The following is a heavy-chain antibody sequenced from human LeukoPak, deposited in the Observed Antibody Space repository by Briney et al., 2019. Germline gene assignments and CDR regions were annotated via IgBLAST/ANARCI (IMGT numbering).Heavy chain of an antibody. CDR3: ARDSYGYYYYYYYYMDV. CDR1: GGSFSGYY. D-gene: IGHD5-18*01. CDR2: INHSGST. V-gene: IGHV4-34*01. Sequence: SETLSLTCAVYGGSFSGYYWSWIRQPPGKGLEWIGEINHSGSTNYNPSLKSRVTISVDTSKNQFSLKLSSVTAADTAVYYCARDSYGYYYYYYYYMDVWGKGTTVTVSS. J-gene: IGHJ6*03.